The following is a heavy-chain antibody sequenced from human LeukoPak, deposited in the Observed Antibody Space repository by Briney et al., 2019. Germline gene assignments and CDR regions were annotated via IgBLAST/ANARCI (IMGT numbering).Heavy chain of an antibody. V-gene: IGHV3-30*04. J-gene: IGHJ4*02. D-gene: IGHD6-13*01. Sequence: GGSLRLSCAASGFTLSSYAMHWVRQAPGKGLEWVAVISYDGSNKYYADSVKGRFTISRDNSKNTLYLQMNSLRAEDTAVYYCARDTGSSWYKDFDYWGQGTLVTVSS. CDR2: ISYDGSNK. CDR3: ARDTGSSWYKDFDY. CDR1: GFTLSSYA.